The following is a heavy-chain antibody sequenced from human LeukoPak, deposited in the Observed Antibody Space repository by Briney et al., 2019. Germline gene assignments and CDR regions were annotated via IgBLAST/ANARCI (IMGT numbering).Heavy chain of an antibody. V-gene: IGHV1-8*01. J-gene: IGHJ6*03. D-gene: IGHD3-9*01. CDR1: GYTFTSYD. Sequence: ASVKVSCKASGYTFTSYDINWVRQATGQGLEWMGWMNPNSGNTGYAQKFQGRVTMTRNTSISTAYMELSSLRSEDTAVYYCARGVRYYDILTGYYSPDYYYYMDVWGKGTTVTVSS. CDR3: ARGVRYYDILTGYYSPDYYYYMDV. CDR2: MNPNSGNT.